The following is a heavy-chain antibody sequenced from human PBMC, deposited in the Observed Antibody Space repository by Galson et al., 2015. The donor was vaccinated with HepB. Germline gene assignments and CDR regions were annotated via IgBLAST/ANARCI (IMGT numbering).Heavy chain of an antibody. Sequence: SLRLSCAASGLTFSGHWMSWLRQAPGKGLEWVAHINQDGSDEFYVDSVKGRFTISRDNAKNSVFLQMRSLRAEDTAVYFCASSYHGLDYWGQGTLVTVSS. CDR3: ASSYHGLDY. CDR1: GLTFSGHW. CDR2: INQDGSDE. J-gene: IGHJ4*02. V-gene: IGHV3-7*03. D-gene: IGHD1-26*01.